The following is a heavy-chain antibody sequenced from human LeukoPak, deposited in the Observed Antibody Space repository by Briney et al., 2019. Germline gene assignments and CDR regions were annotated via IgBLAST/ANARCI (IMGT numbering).Heavy chain of an antibody. D-gene: IGHD2-2*01. Sequence: ASVKASCKASGGTFSSYAISWVRQAPGQGLEWMGRIIPIFGTANYAQKFQGRVTITTDESTSTAYMELSSLRSEDTAVYYCAREGYCSSTSCGPIYYWGQGTLVTVSS. J-gene: IGHJ4*02. V-gene: IGHV1-69*05. CDR1: GGTFSSYA. CDR2: IIPIFGTA. CDR3: AREGYCSSTSCGPIYY.